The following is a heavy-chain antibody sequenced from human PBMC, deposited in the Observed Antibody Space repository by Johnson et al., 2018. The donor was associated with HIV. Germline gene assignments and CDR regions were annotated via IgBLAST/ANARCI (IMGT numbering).Heavy chain of an antibody. CDR3: ARSRDCGGGSCPAAFDI. Sequence: QVQLVESGGGLVKPGGSLRLSCVASGFTFSDYYMTWIRQAPGKGLEWVSYISTSDGTIYSADTVKGRFSISRDNAKNSLYLQMNSLRAEDTAVYYCARSRDCGGGSCPAAFDIWGQGTMVPVSS. V-gene: IGHV3-11*04. D-gene: IGHD2-15*01. J-gene: IGHJ3*02. CDR2: ISTSDGTI. CDR1: GFTFSDYY.